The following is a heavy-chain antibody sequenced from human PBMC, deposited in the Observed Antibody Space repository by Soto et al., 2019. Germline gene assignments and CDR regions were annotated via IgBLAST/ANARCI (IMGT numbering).Heavy chain of an antibody. J-gene: IGHJ4*02. CDR2: ISNSGST. CDR1: EGSVTIDEDY. CDR3: ATESGSTYGYFDH. Sequence: SETLCITCIFSEGSVTIDEDYWTWIRQSPGKGLEWIGYISNSGSTGYNPSLKTRLSMSVDRSKNQFTLRLTSVTAADTAVYFCATESGSTYGYFDHWGQGTQVTVSS. D-gene: IGHD5-18*01. V-gene: IGHV4-30-4*01.